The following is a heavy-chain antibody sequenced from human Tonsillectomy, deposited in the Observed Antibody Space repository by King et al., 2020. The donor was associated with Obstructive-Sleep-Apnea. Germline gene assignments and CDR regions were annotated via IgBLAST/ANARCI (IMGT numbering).Heavy chain of an antibody. J-gene: IGHJ6*02. Sequence: QLVQSGAEVKKPGSSVKVSCKASGGTFSSYAISWVRQAPGQGLEWMGGIIPIFGTANYAQKFQGRVTITADESTSTAYMELSSLRSEDTAVYYCARDGVVTPPSSYYDGMDVWGQGTTVTVSS. V-gene: IGHV1-69*01. CDR1: GGTFSSYA. CDR3: ARDGVVTPPSSYYDGMDV. D-gene: IGHD4-23*01. CDR2: IIPIFGTA.